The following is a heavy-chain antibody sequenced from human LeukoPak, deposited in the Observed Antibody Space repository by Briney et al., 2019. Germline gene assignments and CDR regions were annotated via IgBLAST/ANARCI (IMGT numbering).Heavy chain of an antibody. V-gene: IGHV3-23*01. CDR2: INDGGYNT. CDR1: GFTFSNYD. Sequence: PGGSLRLSCAASGFTFSNYDMNWVRQAPGKGPEWVSAINDGGYNTYYAGSVRGRFTISRDNAKNTLYLQMNSLRAEDTAVYYCAKKETVVSPGNYFAHWGQGTLVTVSS. J-gene: IGHJ4*02. CDR3: AKKETVVSPGNYFAH. D-gene: IGHD4-23*01.